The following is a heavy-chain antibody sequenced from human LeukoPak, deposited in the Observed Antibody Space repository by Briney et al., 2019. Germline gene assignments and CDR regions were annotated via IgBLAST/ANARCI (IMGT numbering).Heavy chain of an antibody. J-gene: IGHJ4*02. CDR2: IKQDGSEK. D-gene: IGHD5-12*01. V-gene: IGHV3-7*01. CDR3: GRGYSGYGY. Sequence: PGGSLRLSCTASGFTFSSYWMGWVRQAPGKGLEWVANIKQDGSEKYYVDSVKGRFTISRDNAKNSLYLQMSSLRAEDTAVYYCGRGYSGYGYWGQGTLVIVSS. CDR1: GFTFSSYW.